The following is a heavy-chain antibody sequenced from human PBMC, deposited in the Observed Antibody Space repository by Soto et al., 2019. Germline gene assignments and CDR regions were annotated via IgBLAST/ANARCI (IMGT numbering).Heavy chain of an antibody. CDR2: IWYDGSNK. Sequence: QVQLVESGGGVVQPGRSLRLSCAASGFTFSSYGMHWVRQAPGKGLEWVAVIWYDGSNKYYADSVKGRFTISRDNSKNTLYLQMNSLRAEDTAVYYCARGMDYGDYYYYMDVWGKGTTVTVSS. CDR1: GFTFSSYG. J-gene: IGHJ6*03. CDR3: ARGMDYGDYYYYMDV. D-gene: IGHD4-17*01. V-gene: IGHV3-33*01.